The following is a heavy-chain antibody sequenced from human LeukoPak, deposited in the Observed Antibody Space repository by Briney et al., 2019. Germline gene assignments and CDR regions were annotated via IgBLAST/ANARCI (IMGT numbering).Heavy chain of an antibody. Sequence: SETLSLTCTVSGGSINSGSYYWGWIRQPPGEALEWIGSIYHSGYTYYNPSLKSRVTISVGTSKSQFSLKLSSVTAADTAVYYCARGYYDSSGYYPVQLPADYWGQGTLVTVSS. D-gene: IGHD3-22*01. J-gene: IGHJ4*02. V-gene: IGHV4-39*01. CDR3: ARGYYDSSGYYPVQLPADY. CDR2: IYHSGYT. CDR1: GGSINSGSYY.